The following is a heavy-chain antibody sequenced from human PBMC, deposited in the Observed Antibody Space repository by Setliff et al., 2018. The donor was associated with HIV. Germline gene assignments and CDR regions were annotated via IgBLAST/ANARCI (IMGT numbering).Heavy chain of an antibody. CDR2: IYYTGTT. CDR3: SRRAVPSLGGWYKEDWFDP. D-gene: IGHD6-19*01. J-gene: IGHJ5*02. CDR1: GGSGSSPTYY. V-gene: IGHV4-39*01. Sequence: SETLSLTCTASGGSGSSPTYYWAWIRQPPGKGLEWIGAIYYTGTTWYNPSLKSRVIISVDTSKNQASLKLSSMTAADTAMYYCSRRAVPSLGGWYKEDWFDPWGQGILVTVSS.